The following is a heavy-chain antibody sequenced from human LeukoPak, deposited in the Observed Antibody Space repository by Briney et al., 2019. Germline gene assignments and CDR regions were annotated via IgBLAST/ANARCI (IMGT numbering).Heavy chain of an antibody. J-gene: IGHJ5*02. CDR2: IYSGGET. CDR1: GFTVSSNF. V-gene: IGHV3-53*01. Sequence: GGSLRLSCGASGFTVSSNFVSWVRQAPGKGLEWVSVIYSGGETYYADSVKGRFTISRDNSKNTLYLQMNSLRAEDTAVYYCAKDSPVLTSWGQGTLVTVSS. CDR3: AKDSPVLTS.